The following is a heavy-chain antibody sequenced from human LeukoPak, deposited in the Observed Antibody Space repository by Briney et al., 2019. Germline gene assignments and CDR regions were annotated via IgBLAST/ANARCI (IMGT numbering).Heavy chain of an antibody. CDR3: VKDLALAGTGGGFDV. CDR2: ISGGGDKA. Sequence: PGGSLRLSCTASGFTFTTYAINWVRQAPGKGLEWVSGISGGGDKAFYADSVNGRFTISRDNSKNSVSLQMSRLRPDDAALYYCVKDLALAGTGGGFDVWGQGTRVAVSS. CDR1: GFTFTTYA. J-gene: IGHJ3*01. V-gene: IGHV3-23*01. D-gene: IGHD6-19*01.